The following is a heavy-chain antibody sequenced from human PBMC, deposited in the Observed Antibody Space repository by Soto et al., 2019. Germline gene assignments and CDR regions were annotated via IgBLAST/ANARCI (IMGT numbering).Heavy chain of an antibody. Sequence: EVQLLESGGGSEQPGGSLRLSCAASGFTFSNYAMSWVRQAPGMGLEWVSIINDTGDTTYYADSVRGRFTISRDKSKNTVLLQMNSLRAEDTAMYYCAKVASGWYGMDAWGQGNTVTVPS. V-gene: IGHV3-23*01. J-gene: IGHJ6*02. CDR2: INDTGDTT. D-gene: IGHD6-19*01. CDR3: AKVASGWYGMDA. CDR1: GFTFSNYA.